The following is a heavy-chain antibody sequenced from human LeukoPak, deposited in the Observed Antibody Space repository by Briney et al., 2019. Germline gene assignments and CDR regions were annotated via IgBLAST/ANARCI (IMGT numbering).Heavy chain of an antibody. Sequence: GGSLRLSCAASGFTFSSYVMSWIRQAPGKGLEWVSYINHNAETIYYADSVKGRFTISRDNAKNVLYLQMNRLRDGDTAVYFCARDSDWAFDNWGQGTLVTVSS. V-gene: IGHV3-48*02. CDR1: GFTFSSYV. J-gene: IGHJ4*02. CDR3: ARDSDWAFDN. CDR2: INHNAETI. D-gene: IGHD2-21*02.